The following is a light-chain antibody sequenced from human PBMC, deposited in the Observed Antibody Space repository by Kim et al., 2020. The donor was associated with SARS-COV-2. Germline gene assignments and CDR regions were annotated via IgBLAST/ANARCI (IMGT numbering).Light chain of an antibody. CDR3: QAWDSSIRV. V-gene: IGLV3-1*01. J-gene: IGLJ3*02. Sequence: SYELTQPPSVSVSPGQTASITCSGDKLGDKYACWYQQKPGQSPVLVIYQDSKRPSGIPERFSGSNSGNTATLTISGTQAMDEAYYYCQAWDSSIRVFGGGTQLTVL. CDR2: QDS. CDR1: KLGDKY.